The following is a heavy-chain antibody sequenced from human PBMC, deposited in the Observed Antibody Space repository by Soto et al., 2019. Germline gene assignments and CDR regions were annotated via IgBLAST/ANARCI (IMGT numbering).Heavy chain of an antibody. CDR3: AKGIDYYDSSGYDY. J-gene: IGHJ4*02. D-gene: IGHD3-22*01. CDR2: ISGSGGNT. CDR1: GFTFSSYA. Sequence: GSLRLSCAASGFTFSSYAMSWVRQAPGKGLEWVSAISGSGGNTHYADPVKGRFTISRDNSKNTLYLQMNSLRAEDTAVYYCAKGIDYYDSSGYDYWGQGTLVTVSS. V-gene: IGHV3-23*01.